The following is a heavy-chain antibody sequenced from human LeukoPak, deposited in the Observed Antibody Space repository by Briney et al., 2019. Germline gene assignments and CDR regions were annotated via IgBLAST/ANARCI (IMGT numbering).Heavy chain of an antibody. V-gene: IGHV3-21*01. Sequence: GGSLRLSCAASGFTFRSYSMNWVRQAPGKGLEWVSSISTSGSSIYYADSVKGRFTVSRDNAKNSLYLQMNSLRAEDTAVYYCARDRLYGSGTYYFDHWGQGTLVTVSS. D-gene: IGHD3-10*01. CDR1: GFTFRSYS. CDR2: ISTSGSSI. J-gene: IGHJ4*02. CDR3: ARDRLYGSGTYYFDH.